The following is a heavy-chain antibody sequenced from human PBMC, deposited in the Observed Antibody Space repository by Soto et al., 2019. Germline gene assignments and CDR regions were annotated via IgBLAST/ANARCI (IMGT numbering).Heavy chain of an antibody. J-gene: IGHJ6*03. CDR3: AVGYLVPPSMDV. V-gene: IGHV3-23*01. CDR1: GFPLSSYP. CDR2: ISGSGGST. D-gene: IGHD2-15*01. Sequence: GGSLRLSCAASGFPLSSYPMRWVRKAPGKGLEWVSAISGSGGSTYYADSVKGRFTISRDNSKNTLYLQMNSLRAEDTAVYYCAVGYLVPPSMDVWGKGTTVTVSS.